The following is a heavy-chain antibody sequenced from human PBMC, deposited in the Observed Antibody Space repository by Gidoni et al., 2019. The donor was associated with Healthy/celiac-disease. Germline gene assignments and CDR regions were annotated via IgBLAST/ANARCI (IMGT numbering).Heavy chain of an antibody. D-gene: IGHD6-13*01. CDR2: MNPNSGNT. CDR3: ARTGQQLVQGFYYYGMDV. CDR1: GYTFTSYD. V-gene: IGHV1-8*01. J-gene: IGHJ6*02. Sequence: QVQLVQSGAEVKKPGASVTVSCKASGYTFTSYDINWVRQATGQGLEWMGWMNPNSGNTGYAQKFQGRVTMTRNTSISTAYMELSSLRSEDTAVYYCARTGQQLVQGFYYYGMDVWGQGTTVTVSS.